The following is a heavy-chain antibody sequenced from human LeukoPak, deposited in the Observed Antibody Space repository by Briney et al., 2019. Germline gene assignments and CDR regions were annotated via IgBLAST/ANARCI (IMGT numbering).Heavy chain of an antibody. CDR1: GYTFTSYG. V-gene: IGHV1-18*01. Sequence: ASVKVSCKASGYTFTSYGISWVRQAPGQGLEWMEWISAYNGNTNYAQKLQGRVTMTTDTSTSTAYMELRSLRSDDTAVYYCARDLRYSYGYYFDYWGQGTLVTVSS. J-gene: IGHJ4*02. CDR3: ARDLRYSYGYYFDY. CDR2: ISAYNGNT. D-gene: IGHD5-18*01.